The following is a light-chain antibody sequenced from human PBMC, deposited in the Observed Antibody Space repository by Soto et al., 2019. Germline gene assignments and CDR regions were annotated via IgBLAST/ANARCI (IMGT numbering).Light chain of an antibody. V-gene: IGKV2-30*01. CDR1: LSLVYSDGNTY. CDR3: MQGTHWPFS. Sequence: DVVMSQSPLSLPVTLGQPASISCRSSLSLVYSDGNTYLNWFQQRPGQSPRRLIYKVSNRDSGVPDRFSGSGSGTDFTLKISMVEAEDVGVYYCMQGTHWPFSFGQGTKVEIK. CDR2: KVS. J-gene: IGKJ1*01.